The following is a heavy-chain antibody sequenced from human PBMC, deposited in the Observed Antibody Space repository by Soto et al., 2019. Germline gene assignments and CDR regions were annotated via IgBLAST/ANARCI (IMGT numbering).Heavy chain of an antibody. CDR1: GFTFSHAW. D-gene: IGHD3-10*01. V-gene: IGHV3-15*01. J-gene: IGHJ4*02. CDR3: STDYPYGSVYGY. CDR2: IKSTPDGGTT. Sequence: EVQLVESGGSLVKPGDSLRLSCAASGFTFSHAWMSWVRQAPGKGLEWVGRIKSTPDGGTTEYAAPVKGRFTISKDDSKNTLYLQMNSLTTADTAVYFCSTDYPYGSVYGYWGQGTLVTVSS.